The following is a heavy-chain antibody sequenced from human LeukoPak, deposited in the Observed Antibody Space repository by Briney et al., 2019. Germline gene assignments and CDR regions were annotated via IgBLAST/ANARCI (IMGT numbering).Heavy chain of an antibody. J-gene: IGHJ4*02. CDR3: ARRDYYGLDY. D-gene: IGHD3-10*01. CDR1: KFSFSFYA. V-gene: IGHV3-23*01. CDR2: ISSSGGST. Sequence: GGSLRLSCAASKFSFSFYAMSWVRQAPGKGLEWVSEISSSGGSTYYADSVKGRFTISRDNSKNTLYLQMNSLRDEDTAVYYCARRDYYGLDYWGQGTLVSVSS.